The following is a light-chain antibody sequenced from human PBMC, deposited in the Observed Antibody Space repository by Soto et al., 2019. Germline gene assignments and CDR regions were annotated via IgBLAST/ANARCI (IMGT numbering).Light chain of an antibody. CDR2: DVS. J-gene: IGLJ1*01. CDR1: SSDVGDYNY. V-gene: IGLV2-11*01. Sequence: QSALTQPRSVSGSPGQSVTISCTGTSSDVGDYNYVSWCQQHPGKAPKLMIYDVSQRPSGVPDRFSGSKSDNTASLTTSGLQAEDEADYYCCSYAGSYYVFGTGTKLTVL. CDR3: CSYAGSYYV.